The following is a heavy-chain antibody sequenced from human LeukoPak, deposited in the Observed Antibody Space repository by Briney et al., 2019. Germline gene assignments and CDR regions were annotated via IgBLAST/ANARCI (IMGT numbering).Heavy chain of an antibody. Sequence: SETLSLTCAAYGGSFSGYYWSWIRQPPGKGLEWIGTIYYSGSTYYNPSLTSRVTISVDTSKNQFSLKLSSVTAADTAVYYCARHKDYYYSYMDVWGKGTTVTISS. CDR3: ARHKDYYYSYMDV. CDR1: GGSFSGYY. CDR2: IYYSGST. J-gene: IGHJ6*03. V-gene: IGHV4-34*01.